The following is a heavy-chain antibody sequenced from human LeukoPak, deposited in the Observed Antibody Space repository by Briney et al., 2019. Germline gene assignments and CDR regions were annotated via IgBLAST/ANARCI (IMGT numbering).Heavy chain of an antibody. V-gene: IGHV3-21*01. CDR2: ISSSSSYI. CDR3: ARLAQGGY. D-gene: IGHD2-15*01. Sequence: SGGSLRLSCAASGFTFSSHWMHWVRQAPGKGLEWVSSISSSSSYIYYADSVKGRFTISRDNAKNSLYLQMNSLRAEDTAVYYCARLAQGGYWGQGTLVTVSS. CDR1: GFTFSSHW. J-gene: IGHJ4*02.